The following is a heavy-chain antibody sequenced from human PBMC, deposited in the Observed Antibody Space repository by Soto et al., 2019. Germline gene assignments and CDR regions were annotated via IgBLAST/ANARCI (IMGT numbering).Heavy chain of an antibody. CDR1: GFTFSSYS. J-gene: IGHJ3*02. CDR2: ISSSSSYI. Sequence: PVGSLRLSCAASGFTFSSYSMNWVRQAPGKGLEWVSSISSSSSYIYYADSVKGRFTISRDNAKNSLYLQMNSLRAEDTAVYYCARDPSYSYYYGSGSYSDAFDIWGQGTMVTVSS. D-gene: IGHD3-10*01. V-gene: IGHV3-21*01. CDR3: ARDPSYSYYYGSGSYSDAFDI.